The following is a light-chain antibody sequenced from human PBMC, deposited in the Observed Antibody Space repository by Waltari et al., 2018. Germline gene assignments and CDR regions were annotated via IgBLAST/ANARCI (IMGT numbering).Light chain of an antibody. CDR3: QQYSNSPIT. CDR1: HSVSRSY. J-gene: IGKJ5*01. Sequence: GERATPSCRASHSVSRSYLAWYQQKPGQAPRLLIYDASSRATGIPDRFSGSGSGTDFTLTISRLEPEDFAVYYCQQYSNSPITFGQGTRLEIK. CDR2: DAS. V-gene: IGKV3-20*01.